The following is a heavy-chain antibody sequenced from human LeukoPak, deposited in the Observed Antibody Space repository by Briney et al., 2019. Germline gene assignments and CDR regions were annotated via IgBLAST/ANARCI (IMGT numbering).Heavy chain of an antibody. Sequence: SETLSLTCTVSGGSISSYYWSWIQQPPGKGLEWIGYIYTSGSTNYNPSLKSRVTISVDTSKNQFSLKLSSVTAADTAVYYCARLTAERDGYNVGYYYYYMDVWGKGTTVTVSS. V-gene: IGHV4-4*09. CDR3: ARLTAERDGYNVGYYYYYMDV. CDR2: IYTSGST. J-gene: IGHJ6*03. D-gene: IGHD5-24*01. CDR1: GGSISSYY.